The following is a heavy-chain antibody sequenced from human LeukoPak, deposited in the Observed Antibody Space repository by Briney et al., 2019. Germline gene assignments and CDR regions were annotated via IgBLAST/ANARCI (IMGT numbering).Heavy chain of an antibody. CDR2: INHSGST. Sequence: KSSETLPLTCAVYGGSFSGYYWNWIRQPPGEGLEWIGEINHSGSTNHNPPLKSRVTISVDTSKNQFSLKLSFISAADTAVYYCAVAGYGRRFDYWGQGTLVTVSS. D-gene: IGHD5-18*01. CDR1: GGSFSGYY. CDR3: AVAGYGRRFDY. J-gene: IGHJ4*02. V-gene: IGHV4-34*01.